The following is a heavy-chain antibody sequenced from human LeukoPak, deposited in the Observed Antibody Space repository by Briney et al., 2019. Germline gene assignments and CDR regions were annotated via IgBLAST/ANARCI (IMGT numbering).Heavy chain of an antibody. V-gene: IGHV4-34*01. Sequence: GSLRLSCTGSGFTFCDYALSWVRQAPGKGLEWIGELSHGGGTNYNPSLKSRVTISVDRSKNQFSLKVSSVTAADTAVYYCAREIIWARGAFDIWGQGTMVTVSS. D-gene: IGHD7-27*01. CDR3: AREIIWARGAFDI. CDR1: GFTFCDYA. CDR2: LSHGGGT. J-gene: IGHJ3*02.